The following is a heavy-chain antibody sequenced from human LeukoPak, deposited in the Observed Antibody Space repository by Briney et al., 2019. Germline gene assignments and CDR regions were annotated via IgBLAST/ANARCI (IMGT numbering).Heavy chain of an antibody. D-gene: IGHD2/OR15-2a*01. CDR3: ARGFVVLLSTTTSAFDI. Sequence: GGSLRLSCAASGFTFSSYAMHWVRQAPGKGLEWVANIKQDGSEKYYVDSVKGRFTISRDNAKNSLYLQMNSLRVEDTAVYYWARGFVVLLSTTTSAFDIWGQGTMVTVSS. CDR1: GFTFSSYA. V-gene: IGHV3-7*01. J-gene: IGHJ3*02. CDR2: IKQDGSEK.